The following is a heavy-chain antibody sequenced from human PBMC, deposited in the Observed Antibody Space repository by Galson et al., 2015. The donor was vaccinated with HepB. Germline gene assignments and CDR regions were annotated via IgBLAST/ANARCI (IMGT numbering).Heavy chain of an antibody. CDR1: GYTLTEVS. CDR3: ATYRQLVSGDYFDY. D-gene: IGHD6-13*01. V-gene: IGHV1-24*01. J-gene: IGHJ4*02. Sequence: QSGAEVKKPGESLKISCKVSGYTLTEVSIHWVRQAPGKGLEWMGGFDPEDGETIYAQKFQGRVTMTEDTSTEIAYMELSSLRSEDTAVYYCATYRQLVSGDYFDYWGQGTLVTVSS. CDR2: FDPEDGET.